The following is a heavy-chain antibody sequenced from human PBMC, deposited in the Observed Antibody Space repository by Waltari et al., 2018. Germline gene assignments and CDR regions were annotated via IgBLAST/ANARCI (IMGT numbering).Heavy chain of an antibody. CDR1: GFPLSRFW. J-gene: IGHJ4*02. Sequence: EAQLVQSGGGLVQPGGSLPLPWAPSGFPLSRFWMTWSRPAPGQVLQWVAHIGPDGSDKYYVDSVKGRFTISRDNAENSLLLQMSSLRVEDTALYYCVGWNDPINSWGQGTLVAVSS. CDR3: VGWNDPINS. D-gene: IGHD1-1*01. V-gene: IGHV3-7*01. CDR2: IGPDGSDK.